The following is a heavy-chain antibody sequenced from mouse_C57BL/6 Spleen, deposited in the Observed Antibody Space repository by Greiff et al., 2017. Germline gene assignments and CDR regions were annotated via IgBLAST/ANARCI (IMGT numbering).Heavy chain of an antibody. CDR1: GYTFTSYW. D-gene: IGHD1-1*01. V-gene: IGHV1-50*01. Sequence: QVQLQQSGAELVKPGASVKLSCKASGYTFTSYWMQWVKQRPGQGLAWIGEIDPSDSYTNYNQKFKGKATLTVDSSSSTTYMQLSSLTSEDSAVYYCARSTAVVATNFDVWGTGTSVTVSS. CDR3: ARSTAVVATNFDV. CDR2: IDPSDSYT. J-gene: IGHJ1*03.